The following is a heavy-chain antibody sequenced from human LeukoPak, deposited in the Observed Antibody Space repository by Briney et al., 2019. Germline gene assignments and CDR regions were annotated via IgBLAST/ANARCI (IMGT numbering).Heavy chain of an antibody. CDR1: GGSISSGGYY. Sequence: SETLSLTCTVSGGSISSGGYYWSWIRQHPGKGLEWIGYIYHSGSTYYNPSLKSRVTISADTSKNQFSLKLSSVTAADTAVYYCARGWKQWLVRGAFDIWGQGTMVTVSS. J-gene: IGHJ3*02. D-gene: IGHD6-19*01. V-gene: IGHV4-31*03. CDR3: ARGWKQWLVRGAFDI. CDR2: IYHSGST.